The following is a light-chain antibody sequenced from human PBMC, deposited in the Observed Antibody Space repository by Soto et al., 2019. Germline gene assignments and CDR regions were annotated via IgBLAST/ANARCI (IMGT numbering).Light chain of an antibody. CDR3: QHYNSSPTYT. V-gene: IGKV3-20*01. J-gene: IGKJ2*01. Sequence: EIVLTQSPVTLSLSPGERATLSCRASRSFASSYLGWYQQKPGQAPRLLIYAASTRATGIPERFSGSGSATDFTLSISRLEPEDSAVYYCQHYNSSPTYTFGQVTKLEIK. CDR2: AAS. CDR1: RSFASSY.